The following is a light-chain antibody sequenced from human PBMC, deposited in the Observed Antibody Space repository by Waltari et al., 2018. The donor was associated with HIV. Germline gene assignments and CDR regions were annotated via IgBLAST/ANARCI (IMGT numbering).Light chain of an antibody. CDR3: CSYAGSSTFYV. Sequence: QSALTQPASVSGSPGHSITISCTGTSSDVGSYNLVSWYQQHPGKAPKLMIYEVSKRPSGVSNLFSGSKSGNTASLTISGLQAEDEADYYCCSYAGSSTFYVFGTGTKVTVL. CDR2: EVS. CDR1: SSDVGSYNL. J-gene: IGLJ1*01. V-gene: IGLV2-23*02.